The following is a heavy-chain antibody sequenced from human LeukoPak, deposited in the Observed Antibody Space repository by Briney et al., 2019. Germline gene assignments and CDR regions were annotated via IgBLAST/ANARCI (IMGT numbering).Heavy chain of an antibody. J-gene: IGHJ4*02. Sequence: SVKVSCTASGYTFTYRYLPWVRQAPGQALEWMGWITPFNGNTNYAQKFQDRVTITRDRSMSTAYMELSSLRSEDTAMYYCARSDGYSSGWYYFDYWGQGTLVTVSS. CDR1: GYTFTYRY. D-gene: IGHD6-19*01. V-gene: IGHV1-45*02. CDR2: ITPFNGNT. CDR3: ARSDGYSSGWYYFDY.